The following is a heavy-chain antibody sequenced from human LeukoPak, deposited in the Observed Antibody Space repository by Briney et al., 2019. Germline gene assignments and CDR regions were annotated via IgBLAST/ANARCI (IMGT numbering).Heavy chain of an antibody. J-gene: IGHJ5*02. D-gene: IGHD2-8*02. Sequence: GASLDISCKGSGSCFTSYWIGWVRQLPGKGLEWMGIIYPADSDTRYSPSFQGQVTISADKSISTAYLQWSSLKASDAAMYYCASLFTGSEDLWGQGTLVTVSS. V-gene: IGHV5-51*01. CDR2: IYPADSDT. CDR1: GSCFTSYW. CDR3: ASLFTGSEDL.